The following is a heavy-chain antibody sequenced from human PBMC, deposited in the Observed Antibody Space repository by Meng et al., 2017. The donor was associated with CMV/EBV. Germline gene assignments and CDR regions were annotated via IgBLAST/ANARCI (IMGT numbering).Heavy chain of an antibody. CDR1: GFTFDDYA. Sequence: SLKISCAAFGFTFDDYAMHCVRQAPGKGLEWVSGISWNSGSIGYADSVKGRFTISRDNAKNSLYLQMNSLRAEDTALYYCAKSQGYCSGGSCFIYDYWGQGTLVTVSS. V-gene: IGHV3-9*01. J-gene: IGHJ4*02. CDR3: AKSQGYCSGGSCFIYDY. D-gene: IGHD2-15*01. CDR2: ISWNSGSI.